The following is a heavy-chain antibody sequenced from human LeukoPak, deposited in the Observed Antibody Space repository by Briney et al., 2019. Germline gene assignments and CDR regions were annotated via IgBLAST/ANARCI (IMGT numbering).Heavy chain of an antibody. D-gene: IGHD4-17*01. Sequence: GGSLRLSCAASGFTFSSYGMHWVRQAPGKGLEWVAVIWYDGSNKYYADSVKGRFTISRDNSKNTLYLQMNSLRAEDMAVYYCARDHYGDYVPNWYFDLWGRGTLVTVSS. CDR2: IWYDGSNK. CDR1: GFTFSSYG. V-gene: IGHV3-33*01. CDR3: ARDHYGDYVPNWYFDL. J-gene: IGHJ2*01.